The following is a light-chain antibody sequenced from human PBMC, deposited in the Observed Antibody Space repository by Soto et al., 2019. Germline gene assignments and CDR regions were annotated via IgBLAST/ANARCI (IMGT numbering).Light chain of an antibody. V-gene: IGKV3-11*01. J-gene: IGKJ1*01. Sequence: EIVLTQSPATLSLSPGERVTLSCRASQSVSSYLAWYQQKPGQAPRLLIYDASHRATGIPARFSGSGSGTDFTLTISSLEPEDLAVYYCQQRTNWPWTFGKGTKVEIK. CDR2: DAS. CDR3: QQRTNWPWT. CDR1: QSVSSY.